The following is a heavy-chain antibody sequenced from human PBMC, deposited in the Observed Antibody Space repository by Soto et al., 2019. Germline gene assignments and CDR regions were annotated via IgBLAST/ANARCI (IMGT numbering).Heavy chain of an antibody. J-gene: IGHJ6*03. V-gene: IGHV4-59*08. CDR2: IYYSGST. Sequence: SETLSLTCTVSGGSISSYYWSWIRQPPGKGLEWIGYIYYSGSTNYNPSLKSRVTISVDTSKNQFSLKLSSVTAADTAVYYCARKYYDILTGYWGHPYYMDVWGKGTTVTVSS. CDR3: ARKYYDILTGYWGHPYYMDV. CDR1: GGSISSYY. D-gene: IGHD3-9*01.